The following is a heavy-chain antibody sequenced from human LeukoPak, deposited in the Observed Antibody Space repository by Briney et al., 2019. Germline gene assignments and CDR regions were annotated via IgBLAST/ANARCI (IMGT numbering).Heavy chain of an antibody. D-gene: IGHD5-18*01. CDR3: ASKEVSSYGLKPFDY. J-gene: IGHJ4*02. Sequence: ASVKVSCKASGGTFSSYAINWVRQAPGQGLEWMGRIIPILGIANYAQKFQGRVTITADKSTSTAYMELSSLRSEDTAVYYCASKEVSSYGLKPFDYWGQGTLVTVSS. CDR1: GGTFSSYA. CDR2: IIPILGIA. V-gene: IGHV1-69*04.